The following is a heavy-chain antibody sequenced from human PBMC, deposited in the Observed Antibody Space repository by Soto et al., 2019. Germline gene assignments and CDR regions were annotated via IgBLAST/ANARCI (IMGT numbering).Heavy chain of an antibody. Sequence: GGSLRLSCAASGFTFTRYSMNWVRQAPGKGLEWVSSISSTTNYIYYADSVKGRFTISRDNSKNAVYLQMNSLGAEDTAVYYCARDDKQAPDSWGQGTLVTVSS. CDR2: ISSTTNYI. V-gene: IGHV3-21*01. CDR1: GFTFTRYS. J-gene: IGHJ4*02. CDR3: ARDDKQAPDS.